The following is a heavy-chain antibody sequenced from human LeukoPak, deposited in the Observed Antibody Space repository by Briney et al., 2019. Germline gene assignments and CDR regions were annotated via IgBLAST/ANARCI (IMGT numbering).Heavy chain of an antibody. CDR1: GYSFTSYW. Sequence: GESLKISCQGSGYSFTSYWIGWVRQMPGKGLEWMGIIYPGDSDTRYSPSFQGQVTISADKSISTAYLQWSSLKASDTATYYCARHRGPPGDFRRLYYYYGMDVWGQGTTVTVSS. D-gene: IGHD3-3*01. CDR2: IYPGDSDT. CDR3: ARHRGPPGDFRRLYYYYGMDV. V-gene: IGHV5-51*01. J-gene: IGHJ6*02.